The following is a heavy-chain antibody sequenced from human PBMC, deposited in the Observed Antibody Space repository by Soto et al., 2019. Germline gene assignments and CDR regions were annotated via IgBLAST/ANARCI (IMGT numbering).Heavy chain of an antibody. V-gene: IGHV3-30*18. D-gene: IGHD1-26*01. CDR1: GFTFSSYG. CDR3: AKDGGLRRYGSYFDY. CDR2: ISYDGSNK. Sequence: GGSLRLSCAASGFTFSSYGMHWVRQAPGKGLEWVAVISYDGSNKYYADSVKGRFTISRDNSKNTLYLQMNSLRAEDTAVYYCAKDGGLRRYGSYFDYWGQGTLVTVSS. J-gene: IGHJ4*02.